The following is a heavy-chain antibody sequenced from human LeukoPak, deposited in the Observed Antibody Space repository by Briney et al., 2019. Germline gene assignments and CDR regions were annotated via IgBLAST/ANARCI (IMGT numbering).Heavy chain of an antibody. D-gene: IGHD3-3*01. CDR2: MSQSGST. V-gene: IGHV4-31*03. J-gene: IGHJ4*01. Sequence: KSSETLSLTCTVSGGSISSGGYYWTWIRQPPGKGLEWIGYMSQSGSTYYNPSLKSRVTISVDTSESQFSLKLTSVTAADTAVYYCARDWSGPYYFDYWGQGTLVTVSS. CDR3: ARDWSGPYYFDY. CDR1: GGSISSGGYY.